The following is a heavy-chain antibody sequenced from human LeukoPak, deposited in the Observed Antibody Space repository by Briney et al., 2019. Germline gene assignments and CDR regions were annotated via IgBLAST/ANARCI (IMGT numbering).Heavy chain of an antibody. Sequence: PSETLSLTCTVSGGSISSYYWSWIRQPPGKGLEWIGYIYYSGSTNYNPSLKSRVTISVDMSKNQFSLKLSSVTAADTAVYYCARVVVVVAAHDTFDIWGQGTMVTVSS. CDR1: GGSISSYY. J-gene: IGHJ3*02. D-gene: IGHD2-15*01. CDR2: IYYSGST. CDR3: ARVVVVVAAHDTFDI. V-gene: IGHV4-59*01.